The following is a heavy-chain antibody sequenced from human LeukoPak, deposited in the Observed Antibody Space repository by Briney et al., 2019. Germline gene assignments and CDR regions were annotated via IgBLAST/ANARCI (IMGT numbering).Heavy chain of an antibody. Sequence: GGSLRLSCAASGFTFSSYGMHWVRQAPGKGLEWVAFIRYVGSNKYYADSVKGRFTISRDNSKNTLYLQMNSLRAEDTAVYYCAKEDYGGRSFDYWGQGTLVTVSS. CDR3: AKEDYGGRSFDY. CDR1: GFTFSSYG. J-gene: IGHJ4*02. CDR2: IRYVGSNK. V-gene: IGHV3-30*02. D-gene: IGHD4-23*01.